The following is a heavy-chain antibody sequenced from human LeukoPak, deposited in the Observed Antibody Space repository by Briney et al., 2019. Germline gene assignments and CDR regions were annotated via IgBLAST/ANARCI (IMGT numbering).Heavy chain of an antibody. V-gene: IGHV6-1*01. D-gene: IGHD2/OR15-2a*01. CDR3: ARLYCYNTVCQVDY. Sequence: SETLSLTCAISGDSVSSNSAAWNWIRQSPSRGLEWLGRTYYRSKWYNDYAVSVKSRITINPDTSKNHFSLQLNSVTPEDTAAYYCARLYCYNTVCQVDYWGQGTLVTVSS. CDR2: TYYRSKWYN. CDR1: GDSVSSNSAA. J-gene: IGHJ4*02.